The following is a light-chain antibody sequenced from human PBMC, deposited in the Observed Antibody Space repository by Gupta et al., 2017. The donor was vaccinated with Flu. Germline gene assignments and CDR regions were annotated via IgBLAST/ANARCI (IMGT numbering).Light chain of an antibody. V-gene: IGLV1-44*01. CDR1: DSNIGRNA. J-gene: IGLJ2*01. CDR3: AAWDDSLNGVV. CDR2: TNN. Sequence: QSVLTPPPSASGTPGQRVAISCSGSDSNIGRNAVSWYPQLPGTAPKLLIYTNNQRPSGVPDRFSGSKSDTSGALAISGLQAEDEASYFCAAWDDSLNGVVFGGGTKLTVL.